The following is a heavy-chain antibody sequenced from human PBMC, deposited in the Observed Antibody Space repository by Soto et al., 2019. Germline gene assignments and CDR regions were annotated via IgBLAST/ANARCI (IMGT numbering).Heavy chain of an antibody. CDR3: ARDLRGYSYGNYFDY. Sequence: ASVKVSCKASGYTFTSYGISWVRQAPGQGPEWMGWISAYNGNTNYAQKLQGRVTMTTDTSTSTAYMELRSLRSDDTAVYYCARDLRGYSYGNYFDYWGQGTLVTVSS. CDR1: GYTFTSYG. D-gene: IGHD5-18*01. V-gene: IGHV1-18*01. J-gene: IGHJ4*02. CDR2: ISAYNGNT.